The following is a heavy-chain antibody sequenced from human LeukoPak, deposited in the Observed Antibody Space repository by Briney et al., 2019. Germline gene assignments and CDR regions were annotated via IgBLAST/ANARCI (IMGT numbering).Heavy chain of an antibody. J-gene: IGHJ1*01. CDR3: AKPHCDSTTCYLAYFQH. V-gene: IGHV3-30*02. CDR2: IRYDGSKK. CDR1: GFSFSNNG. Sequence: GGSLRLSCEASGFSFSNNGMHWVRQAPGKGLEWVAYIRYDGSKKYYADSVKGRFTVSRDNSKNTLYLQMNSLRAEDTAVYYCAKPHCDSTTCYLAYFQHWGQGALVTVSS. D-gene: IGHD2-2*01.